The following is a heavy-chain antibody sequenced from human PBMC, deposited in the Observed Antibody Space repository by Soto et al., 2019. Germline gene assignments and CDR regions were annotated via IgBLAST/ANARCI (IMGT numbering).Heavy chain of an antibody. Sequence: LRLSCAASGFTFSICSMNWVRQAPGKGLEWVSSISSSSSYIYYADSVKGRFTISRDNAKNSLYLQMNSLRAEDTAVYYCARGLPEYSSSSGWFDPRGKGTLVTVSS. CDR1: GFTFSICS. CDR2: ISSSSSYI. V-gene: IGHV3-21*01. D-gene: IGHD6-6*01. CDR3: ARGLPEYSSSSGWFDP. J-gene: IGHJ5*02.